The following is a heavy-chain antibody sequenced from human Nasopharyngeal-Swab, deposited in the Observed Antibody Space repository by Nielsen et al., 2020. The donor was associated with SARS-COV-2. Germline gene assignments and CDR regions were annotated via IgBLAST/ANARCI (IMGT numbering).Heavy chain of an antibody. CDR1: GGSISSGDFY. CDR2: IYYSGST. CDR3: ARGDGGSSWYGGPYFDY. Sequence: SETLSLTCTVSGGSISSGDFYWSWIRQPPGKGLEWIGYIYYSGSTYYNPSLKSRVTISMDTSKNQFSLKLSSVTAADTAVYYCARGDGGSSWYGGPYFDYWGQGTLVTVSS. D-gene: IGHD6-13*01. V-gene: IGHV4-30-4*02. J-gene: IGHJ4*02.